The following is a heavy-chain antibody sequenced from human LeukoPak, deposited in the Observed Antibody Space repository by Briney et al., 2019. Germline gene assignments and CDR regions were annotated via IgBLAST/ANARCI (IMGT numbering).Heavy chain of an antibody. CDR1: GFTFSSYA. Sequence: GGSLRLSCLASGFTFSSYAIHWVRQAPGKGLEWVSVISNDGSNKLYADSVKGRFTISRDNSKNTVYLQMNSLRPEDTAIFYCARLGATTLRPFDYWGQGTLVTVSS. D-gene: IGHD1-26*01. CDR2: ISNDGSNK. CDR3: ARLGATTLRPFDY. V-gene: IGHV3-30-3*01. J-gene: IGHJ4*02.